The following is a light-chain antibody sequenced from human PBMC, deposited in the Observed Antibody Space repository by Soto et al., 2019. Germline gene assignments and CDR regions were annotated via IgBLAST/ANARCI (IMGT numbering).Light chain of an antibody. V-gene: IGLV2-14*01. CDR2: AVT. CDR3: SSYTTASSYV. Sequence: SVLTQPASVSGSPGQSITMSCTGTSSDVGGYDYVSWYQQHPGEVPKLIIYAVTNRASGVSNRFSGSKSGNTASLTISGLQAEDEADYYCSSYTTASSYVFGTGTKVIVL. CDR1: SSDVGGYDY. J-gene: IGLJ1*01.